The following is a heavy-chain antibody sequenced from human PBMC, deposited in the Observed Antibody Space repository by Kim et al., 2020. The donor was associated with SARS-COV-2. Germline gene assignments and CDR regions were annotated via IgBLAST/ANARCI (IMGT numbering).Heavy chain of an antibody. J-gene: IGHJ6*01. Sequence: GGSLRLSCAASGFTFSSCAMHWVRQAPGKGLEWVAVISYDGSNKYYADSVKGRFTISRDNSKNTLYLQMNSLRAEDTALYYCARDPWSLLRGRIYSYYG. CDR2: ISYDGSNK. CDR1: GFTFSSCA. CDR3: ARDPWSLLRGRIYSYYG. V-gene: IGHV3-30-3*01. D-gene: IGHD3-10*01.